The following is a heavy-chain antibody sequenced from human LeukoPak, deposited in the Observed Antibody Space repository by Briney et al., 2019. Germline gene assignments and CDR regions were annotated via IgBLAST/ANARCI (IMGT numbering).Heavy chain of an antibody. CDR3: ARGGSGTYRNYFDY. CDR2: ISGSSSTM. D-gene: IGHD3-10*01. CDR1: GFTFSNYA. J-gene: IGHJ4*02. V-gene: IGHV3-48*02. Sequence: GGSLRLSCAASGFTFSNYAMNWVRQAPGKGLEWVSYISGSSSTMFYTDSVRGRFTISRDNAKNSLYLQMNSLRDEDTAVYYCARGGSGTYRNYFDYWGQGTLVTVSS.